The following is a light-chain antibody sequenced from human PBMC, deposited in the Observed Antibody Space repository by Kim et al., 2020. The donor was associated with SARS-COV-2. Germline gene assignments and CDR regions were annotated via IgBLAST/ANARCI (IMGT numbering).Light chain of an antibody. Sequence: KSEDIYRPRSCGGMPSNCGPWFQQRPASAPTTVIHENPQRPSGVADRFSGSFDGSSNSASLSFSGLATEDVADYYCQSYHTTYVIFGGGTQLTVL. CDR3: QSYHTTYVI. V-gene: IGLV6-57*03. J-gene: IGLJ2*01. CDR1: CGGMPSNC. CDR2: ENP.